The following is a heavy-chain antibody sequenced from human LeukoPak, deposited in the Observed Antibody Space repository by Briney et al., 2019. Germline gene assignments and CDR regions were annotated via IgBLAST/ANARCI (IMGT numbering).Heavy chain of an antibody. CDR3: ARGLGYFGSGSYYNDY. Sequence: GGSLRLSCAASGFTFSSYSMNWVRQAPGKGLEWVSYITTSGNTKYYAGSVKGRFAISRDNAKNSLYLQMNSLRDEDTAVYYCARGLGYFGSGSYYNDYWGQGTLVTVSS. V-gene: IGHV3-48*02. J-gene: IGHJ4*02. CDR2: ITTSGNTK. D-gene: IGHD3-10*01. CDR1: GFTFSSYS.